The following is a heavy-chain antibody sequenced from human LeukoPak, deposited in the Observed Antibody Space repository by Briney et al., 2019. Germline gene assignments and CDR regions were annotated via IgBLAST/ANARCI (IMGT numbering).Heavy chain of an antibody. J-gene: IGHJ3*02. D-gene: IGHD3-22*01. Sequence: GGSLRLSCAASGFTFDDYAMHWVRQAPGKGLEWVSHISWDGDTIDYADSVKGRFTVSRDNAKNSLYLQMNSLRAEDTALYFCAKDMGRIVRAFDIWGQGTMVTVSS. CDR3: AKDMGRIVRAFDI. V-gene: IGHV3-9*01. CDR2: ISWDGDTI. CDR1: GFTFDDYA.